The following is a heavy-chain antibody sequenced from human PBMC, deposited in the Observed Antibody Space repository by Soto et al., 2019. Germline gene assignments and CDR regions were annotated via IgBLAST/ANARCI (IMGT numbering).Heavy chain of an antibody. CDR2: INPKSGGT. V-gene: IGHV1-2*04. J-gene: IGHJ6*02. CDR1: GYSFTDYH. D-gene: IGHD2-8*01. Sequence: ASVKVSCKASGYSFTDYHIHWVRQAPGQGLEWLGRINPKSGGTSTAQKFQGWVTMTTDTSISTASMELTRLTSDDTAIYYCARGDSTDCSKGVCSFFYNHDMDVWGQGTTVTVSS. CDR3: ARGDSTDCSKGVCSFFYNHDMDV.